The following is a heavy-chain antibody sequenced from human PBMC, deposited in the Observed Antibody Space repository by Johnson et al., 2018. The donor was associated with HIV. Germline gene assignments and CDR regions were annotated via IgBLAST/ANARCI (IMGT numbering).Heavy chain of an antibody. D-gene: IGHD6-6*01. J-gene: IGHJ3*02. CDR1: GFSVSSNY. Sequence: VQLVESGGGLVQPGGSLRLSCAASGFSVSSNYMSWVRQSPGKGLEWVSVTYSGGSTYYADSVKGRFTISRDNSKNTLYLQMNSLRAEDTAVYYCAKVYSSSVPAPGIWGQGTMVTVSS. V-gene: IGHV3-66*02. CDR3: AKVYSSSVPAPGI. CDR2: TYSGGST.